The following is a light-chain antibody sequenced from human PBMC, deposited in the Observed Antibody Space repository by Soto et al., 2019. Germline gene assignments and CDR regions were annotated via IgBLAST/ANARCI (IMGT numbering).Light chain of an antibody. J-gene: IGKJ1*01. V-gene: IGKV1-5*03. Sequence: DIQMTQSPSTLSASVGDRVTITCRASQSISSSVAWYQQKPGKASKLLIYEASNLQSGVTSRFSGSGSGADFTLTISSLQPDDFASYYCQQYRFYWTFGQGTKVEIK. CDR1: QSISSS. CDR3: QQYRFYWT. CDR2: EAS.